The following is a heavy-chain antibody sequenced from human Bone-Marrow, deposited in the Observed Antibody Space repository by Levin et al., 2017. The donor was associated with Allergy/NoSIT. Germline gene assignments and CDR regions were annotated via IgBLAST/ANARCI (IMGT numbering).Heavy chain of an antibody. CDR3: ARRSDGFDEYFQH. CDR1: GASIRSGDYH. J-gene: IGHJ1*01. CDR2: IHHSGGT. D-gene: IGHD5-24*01. Sequence: SETLSLTCTVSGASIRSGDYHWAWIRQHPGRGLEWIGYIHHSGGTYYNPSLKSRISISLDTSADQFSLKVTSVTAADTAVYYCARRSDGFDEYFQHWGQGTLVIVSS. V-gene: IGHV4-31*03.